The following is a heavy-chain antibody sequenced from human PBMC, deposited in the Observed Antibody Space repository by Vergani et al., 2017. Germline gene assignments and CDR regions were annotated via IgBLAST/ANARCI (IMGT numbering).Heavy chain of an antibody. D-gene: IGHD3-10*01. Sequence: QLLASGGGLVQTGRSLRLSCAASGLTFSSYAMSWVREAPGKGLVWGSVIYSGGSSTYYADSVKGRFTISRDNSKNTLYLQRNSLRAEDTAVYYCAKDSEVLGVSIGYFDYWGQGTLVTVSS. CDR3: AKDSEVLGVSIGYFDY. CDR2: IYSGGSST. V-gene: IGHV3-23*03. CDR1: GLTFSSYA. J-gene: IGHJ4*02.